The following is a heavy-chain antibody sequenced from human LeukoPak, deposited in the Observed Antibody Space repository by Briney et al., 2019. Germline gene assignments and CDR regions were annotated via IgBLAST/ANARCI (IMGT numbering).Heavy chain of an antibody. V-gene: IGHV3-7*03. CDR1: GFSFISVW. CDR3: ARGGGLDV. Sequence: PGGSLRLSCVGSGFSFISVWMNWARQAPGKGLEWVASINHNGNVNYYVDSVKGRFTISRDSAKNSLYLQMSNLGAEDTAVYFCARGGGLDVWGQGATVTVSS. J-gene: IGHJ6*02. D-gene: IGHD3-16*01. CDR2: INHNGNVN.